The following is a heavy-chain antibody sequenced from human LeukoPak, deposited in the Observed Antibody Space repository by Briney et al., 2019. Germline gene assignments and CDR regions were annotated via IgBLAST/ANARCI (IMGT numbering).Heavy chain of an antibody. J-gene: IGHJ6*03. CDR2: IYYSGST. CDR3: ARVGKDCTNGVCPSLFYYYYYMDV. D-gene: IGHD2-8*01. V-gene: IGHV4-59*01. Sequence: SETLSLTCTVSGGSIGSYYWSWIRQPPGKGLEWIGYIYYSGSTNYNPSLKSRVTISVDTSKNQFSLKLSSVTAADTAVYYCARVGKDCTNGVCPSLFYYYYYMDVWGKGTTVTVSS. CDR1: GGSIGSYY.